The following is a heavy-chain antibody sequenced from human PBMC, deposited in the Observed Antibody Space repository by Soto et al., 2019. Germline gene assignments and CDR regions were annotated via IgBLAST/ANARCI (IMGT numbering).Heavy chain of an antibody. CDR1: GGTFSSYA. J-gene: IGHJ4*02. CDR3: ARQRVLPAQYYFDS. D-gene: IGHD6-13*01. CDR2: XXPXXGXA. Sequence: AVKVSCKASGGTFSSYAISLVRQAPGQGLEWXGGXXPXXGXAXXXQXXXGRVTITADEATSTAYMGLSSLRSEDTAVYYCARQRVLPAQYYFDSWGQGVVVTASS. V-gene: IGHV1-69*13.